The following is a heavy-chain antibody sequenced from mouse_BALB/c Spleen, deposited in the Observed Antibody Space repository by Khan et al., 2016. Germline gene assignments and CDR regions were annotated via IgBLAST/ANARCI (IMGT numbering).Heavy chain of an antibody. J-gene: IGHJ4*01. V-gene: IGHV5-6-3*01. Sequence: EVELVESGGGLVQPGGSLKLSCAASGFTFSTYAMSWARQTPDKRLELVATMNSNGGSTYYPDNVKGRFTISRDNAKNPLYLQMSSLKSEDTAMYYCARVRQAVDYWGQGTSVTVSS. D-gene: IGHD2-14*01. CDR3: ARVRQAVDY. CDR1: GFTFSTYA. CDR2: MNSNGGST.